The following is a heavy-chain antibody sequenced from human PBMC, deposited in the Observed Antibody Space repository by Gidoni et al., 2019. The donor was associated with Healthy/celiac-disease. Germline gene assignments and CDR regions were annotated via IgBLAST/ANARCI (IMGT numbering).Heavy chain of an antibody. V-gene: IGHV3-21*01. CDR3: ASDGFGVTTRN. CDR2: ISSSSSYI. J-gene: IGHJ4*02. CDR1: GFTFSSYS. D-gene: IGHD3-10*01. Sequence: EVQLVESGGGLVKPGGSLRLSCAAAGFTFSSYSINWVRQAPGKGLEWVSSISSSSSYIYYADSVKGRFTISRDNAKNSLYLQMNSLRAEDTAVYYCASDGFGVTTRNWGQGTLVTVSS.